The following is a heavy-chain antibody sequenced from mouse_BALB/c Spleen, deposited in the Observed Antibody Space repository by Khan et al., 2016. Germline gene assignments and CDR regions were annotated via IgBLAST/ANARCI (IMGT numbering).Heavy chain of an antibody. CDR2: ISYSGST. D-gene: IGHD1-1*01. CDR3: ARYYYGSSYFDY. Sequence: EVQLQESGPGLVKPSQSLSLTCTVTGYSITSDYAWNWIRQFPGNKLEWMGYISYSGSTSYNPYLKSRIPINRDTSKNQFFLQLNSVTTEDTATYYFARYYYGSSYFDYWGQGTTLTVSS. V-gene: IGHV3-2*02. J-gene: IGHJ2*01. CDR1: GYSITSDYA.